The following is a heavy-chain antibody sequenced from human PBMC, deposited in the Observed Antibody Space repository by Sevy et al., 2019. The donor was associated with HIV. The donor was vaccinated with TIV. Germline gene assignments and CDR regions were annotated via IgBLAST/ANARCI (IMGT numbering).Heavy chain of an antibody. V-gene: IGHV1-24*01. Sequence: ASVKVSCKVSGSTLTRLSMHWVRQAPGKGLEWMASFDPEDGKTVYAQKFQGRVTMTEDTSTDTEYMGLSSLRSEDTAVYYCATTKEYYDNSGDPFDYWGQGTLVTVSS. CDR1: GSTLTRLS. J-gene: IGHJ4*02. CDR2: FDPEDGKT. CDR3: ATTKEYYDNSGDPFDY. D-gene: IGHD3-22*01.